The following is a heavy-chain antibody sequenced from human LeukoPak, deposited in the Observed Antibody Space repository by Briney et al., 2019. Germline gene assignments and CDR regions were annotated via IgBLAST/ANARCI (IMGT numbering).Heavy chain of an antibody. D-gene: IGHD5-18*01. CDR3: ARDLAYGYEEFDY. CDR1: GFSFSDYF. V-gene: IGHV3-11*01. J-gene: IGHJ4*02. Sequence: PGGSLRLSCAGSGFSFSDYFMSWVRQAPGKGLEWVSYISSSGSATTYADSVRGRFTVSRDNAINSLYLQMNSLRAEDTAVYYCARDLAYGYEEFDYWGQGTLVTVSS. CDR2: ISSSGSAT.